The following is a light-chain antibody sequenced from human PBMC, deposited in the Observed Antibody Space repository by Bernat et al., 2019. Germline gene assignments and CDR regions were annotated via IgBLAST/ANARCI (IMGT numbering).Light chain of an antibody. J-gene: IGKJ2*03. Sequence: GERATLSFSAIQSVRSYLAWYHQKPGPSPRLLIPSASRRATGIPDRFSGSGSGTEFTLTISRLEPEDVGGYHCYKYESGYSVGQGNKVEIK. CDR2: SAS. CDR1: QSVRSY. CDR3: YKYESGYS. V-gene: IGKV3-20*01.